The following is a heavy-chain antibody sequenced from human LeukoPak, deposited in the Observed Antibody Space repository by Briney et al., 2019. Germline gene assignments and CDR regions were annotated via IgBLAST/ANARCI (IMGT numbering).Heavy chain of an antibody. V-gene: IGHV3-33*01. J-gene: IGHJ4*02. CDR3: ARVGEYDSFDY. CDR2: IWDDGSNK. CDR1: GFSFSNYG. D-gene: IGHD2/OR15-2a*01. Sequence: PRGSLRLSCAASGFSFSNYGMHWVRQAPGKGLEWVAVIWDDGSNKNYADSVKGRFTISRDNAKNTLYLQMDSLRAEDTAVYYCARVGEYDSFDYWGQGTLVTVSS.